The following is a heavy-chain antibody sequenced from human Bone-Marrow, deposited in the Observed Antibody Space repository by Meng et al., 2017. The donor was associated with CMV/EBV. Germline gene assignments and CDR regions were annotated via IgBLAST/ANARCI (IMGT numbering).Heavy chain of an antibody. CDR2: IYYSGST. D-gene: IGHD2-2*02. V-gene: IGHV4-59*01. J-gene: IGHJ6*02. CDR3: ARCGVVPAAIHGWYYYYGMDV. CDR1: GGSIRSSY. Sequence: SETLSLTCTVSGGSIRSSYWSWIRQPPGKGLEWIGYIYYSGSTNYNPSLKSRVTISVDTSKNQFSLKLSSVTAADMAVYYCARCGVVPAAIHGWYYYYGMDVWAQGTTVTVSS.